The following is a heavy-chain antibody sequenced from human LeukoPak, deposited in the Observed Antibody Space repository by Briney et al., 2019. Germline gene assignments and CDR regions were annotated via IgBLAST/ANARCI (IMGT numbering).Heavy chain of an antibody. V-gene: IGHV3-23*01. D-gene: IGHD3-9*01. CDR3: AKEGILTGWDFDY. CDR1: GFTLSSYA. J-gene: IGHJ4*02. Sequence: GGSLRLSCAASGFTLSSYAMSWVRQAPGKGLEWGSAISDSGGVTKYADSVKGRFTISRDNSKNTLYLQMNSLRAEDTAVYYCAKEGILTGWDFDYWGQGTLVTVSS. CDR2: ISDSGGVT.